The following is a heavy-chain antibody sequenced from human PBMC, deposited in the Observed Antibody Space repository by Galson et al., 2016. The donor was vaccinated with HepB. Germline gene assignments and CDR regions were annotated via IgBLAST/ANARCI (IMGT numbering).Heavy chain of an antibody. CDR2: IGSIGSTITI. Sequence: SRRLSCAASGFSLSDYYMSWIRQAPGKGLEWVSYIGSIGSTITIHYADSVKGRFTNSRDNAKHSLYLQMNSLRDEDTAVYYCARHSGGFIMDDNWGQGTLVTVSS. V-gene: IGHV3-11*01. J-gene: IGHJ4*02. D-gene: IGHD3-16*02. CDR3: ARHSGGFIMDDN. CDR1: GFSLSDYY.